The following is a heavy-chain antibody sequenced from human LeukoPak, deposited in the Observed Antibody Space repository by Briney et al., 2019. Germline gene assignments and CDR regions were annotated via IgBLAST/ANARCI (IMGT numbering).Heavy chain of an antibody. V-gene: IGHV3-48*03. Sequence: GGSLRLSCAPSGFIFSSYEMNWVRQAPGKGLEWVSYISSGGSTIYYADDVKGRFPPSRDKDKNSLYLQMHSLRAEDTAVYYCARDCYARHGMDVWGQGTTVTVSS. D-gene: IGHD3-16*01. J-gene: IGHJ6*02. CDR2: ISSGGSTI. CDR3: ARDCYARHGMDV. CDR1: GFIFSSYE.